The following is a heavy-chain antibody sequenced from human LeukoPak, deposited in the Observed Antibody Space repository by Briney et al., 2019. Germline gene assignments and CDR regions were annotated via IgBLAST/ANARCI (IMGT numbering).Heavy chain of an antibody. CDR3: ARVYFGSGTLIDY. CDR2: ISSSGSSI. J-gene: IGHJ4*02. Sequence: GGSLRLSCAASGFSITTFAMNWVRQAPGKGLEWVSYISSSGSSIDYADSVKGRFTISRDNAKNSLYLQMNSLRAEDTAVYYCARVYFGSGTLIDYWGQGTLVTVSS. D-gene: IGHD3-10*01. CDR1: GFSITTFA. V-gene: IGHV3-48*03.